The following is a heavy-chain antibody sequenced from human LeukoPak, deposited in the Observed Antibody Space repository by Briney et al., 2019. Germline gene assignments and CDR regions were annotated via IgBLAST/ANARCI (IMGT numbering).Heavy chain of an antibody. CDR2: FDPEDGET. J-gene: IGHJ4*02. CDR1: GYTLTELS. V-gene: IGHV1-24*01. CDR3: ATTYSSGWPYGGYFDY. D-gene: IGHD6-19*01. Sequence: ASVKVSCKVSGYTLTELSMHWVRQAPGKGLEWMGGFDPEDGETIYAQKFQGRVTMTEDTSTDTAYMELSSLRSEDTAVYYCATTYSSGWPYGGYFDYWGQGTLVTVSS.